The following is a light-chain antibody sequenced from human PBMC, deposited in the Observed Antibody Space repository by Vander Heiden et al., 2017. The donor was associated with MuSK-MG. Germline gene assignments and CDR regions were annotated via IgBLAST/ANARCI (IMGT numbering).Light chain of an antibody. CDR3: QQRCNWPLT. J-gene: IGKJ4*01. Sequence: EIVLTQSPATLSLSPGERATLSCRASQSVSSYLAWYQQKPGQAPRLLIYDASTRATGIPARCSGSGSGTAFTLTSSSLEPEAFAVYYCQQRCNWPLTFGGGTKVEIK. CDR2: DAS. CDR1: QSVSSY. V-gene: IGKV3-11*01.